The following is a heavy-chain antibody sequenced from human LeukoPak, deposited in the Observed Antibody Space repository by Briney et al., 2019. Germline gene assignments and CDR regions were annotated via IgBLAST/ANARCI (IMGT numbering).Heavy chain of an antibody. CDR1: GGSFSGYY. Sequence: PSETLSLTCAVYGGSFSGYYWSWIRQPPGKGLEWIGEINHSGSTNYNPSLKSRVTISVDTSKNQFSLKLSSVTAADTAVYYCARGPITMIVDWGQGTLVTVSS. D-gene: IGHD3-22*01. J-gene: IGHJ4*02. V-gene: IGHV4-34*01. CDR2: INHSGST. CDR3: ARGPITMIVD.